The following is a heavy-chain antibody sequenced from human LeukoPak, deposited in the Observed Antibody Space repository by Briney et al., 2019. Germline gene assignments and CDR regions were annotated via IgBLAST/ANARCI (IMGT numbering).Heavy chain of an antibody. CDR1: GYTFTGYY. D-gene: IGHD5-12*01. J-gene: IGHJ4*02. CDR3: ARETGYSGYDTDY. Sequence: ASVKVSCKASGYTFTGYYMHWVRQAPGQGLEWMGWINPNSGGTNYAQKFQGRVTMTRDTSISTAYMELSRLRSDDTAVYYCARETGYSGYDTDYWRQGTLVTVSS. CDR2: INPNSGGT. V-gene: IGHV1-2*02.